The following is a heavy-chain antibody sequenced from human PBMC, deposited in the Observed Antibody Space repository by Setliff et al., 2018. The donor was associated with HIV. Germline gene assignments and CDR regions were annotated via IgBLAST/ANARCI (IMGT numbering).Heavy chain of an antibody. V-gene: IGHV4-61*02. CDR3: ARVSCSSWYSIPRYYYYSMDV. CDR1: GGSLSSGYYY. Sequence: KSSETLSLTCTVSGGSLSSGYYYWSWVRQPAGKGLEWIGRIYSSGSTNYNPSLKSRVTISVDTSKNQFSLRLRSVTAADTAVYFCARVSCSSWYSIPRYYYYSMDVWGNGTTVTVSS. D-gene: IGHD6-13*01. J-gene: IGHJ6*03. CDR2: IYSSGST.